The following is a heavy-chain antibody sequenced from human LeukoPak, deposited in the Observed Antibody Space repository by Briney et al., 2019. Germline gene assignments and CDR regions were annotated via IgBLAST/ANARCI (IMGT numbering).Heavy chain of an antibody. J-gene: IGHJ6*03. D-gene: IGHD4-11*01. CDR1: GFTFSSYS. CDR3: TRVEETATTAAIIRKYSYYYYYMDV. CDR2: ISSSSSYI. V-gene: IGHV3-21*01. Sequence: GGSLRLSCAASGFTFSSYSMNRVRQAPGKGLEWVSSISSSSSYIYYADSVKGRFTISRDNAKNSLYLQMNSLRAEDTAVYYCTRVEETATTAAIIRKYSYYYYYMDVWGKGNTVTVSS.